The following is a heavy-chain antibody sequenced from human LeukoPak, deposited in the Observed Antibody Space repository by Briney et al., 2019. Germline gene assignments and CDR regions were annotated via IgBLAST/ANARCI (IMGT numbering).Heavy chain of an antibody. CDR3: ARDQGGL. CDR2: ITYSGST. CDR1: VGSFSDYS. J-gene: IGHJ4*02. V-gene: IGHV4-34*01. Sequence: SETLSLTCAVYVGSFSDYSWSWIRQSPGKGLEWIGEITYSGSTNYNPSLKSRVTISTDTSKNQFSLKVTSLTAADTAVYYCARDQGGLWGQGTLVTVSS. D-gene: IGHD2-2*01.